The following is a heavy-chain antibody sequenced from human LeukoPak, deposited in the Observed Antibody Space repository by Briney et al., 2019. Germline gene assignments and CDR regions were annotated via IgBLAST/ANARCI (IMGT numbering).Heavy chain of an antibody. V-gene: IGHV3-66*02. J-gene: IGHJ4*02. CDR1: GFTVSSNY. Sequence: GSLRLSCAASGFTVSSNYMSWVRQAPGKGLEWVSVIYSGGSTYYADSVKGRFTISRDNSKNTLYLQMNSLRAEDTAVYYCAREVAVAVPYFDYWGQGTLVTVSS. D-gene: IGHD6-19*01. CDR3: AREVAVAVPYFDY. CDR2: IYSGGST.